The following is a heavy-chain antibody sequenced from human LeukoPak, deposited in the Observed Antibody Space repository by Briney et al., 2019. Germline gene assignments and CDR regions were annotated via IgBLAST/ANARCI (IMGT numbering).Heavy chain of an antibody. Sequence: PSETLSLTCTVSGGSISSYYWSWIRQPPGKGLEWIGYIYYSGSTNYNPSLKSRVTILVDTSKNQFSLKLSSVTAADTAVYYCARVPGDYYFDYWGQGTLVTVSS. V-gene: IGHV4-59*01. CDR1: GGSISSYY. CDR3: ARVPGDYYFDY. D-gene: IGHD7-27*01. J-gene: IGHJ4*02. CDR2: IYYSGST.